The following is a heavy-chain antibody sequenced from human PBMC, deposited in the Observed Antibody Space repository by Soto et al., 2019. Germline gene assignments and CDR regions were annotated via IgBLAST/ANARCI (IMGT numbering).Heavy chain of an antibody. D-gene: IGHD3-22*01. CDR3: ARNYYDSGGGFDY. J-gene: IGHJ4*02. CDR1: GFTVSSNY. Sequence: EVQLVESGGGLIQPGGSLRLSCAASGFTVSSNYMSWVRQAPGKGLEWVSVIYSGGGTYYADSVKGRFTISRDNSKNTLYLQMNSLRAEDTAVYYCARNYYDSGGGFDYWGQGTLVTVSS. CDR2: IYSGGGT. V-gene: IGHV3-53*01.